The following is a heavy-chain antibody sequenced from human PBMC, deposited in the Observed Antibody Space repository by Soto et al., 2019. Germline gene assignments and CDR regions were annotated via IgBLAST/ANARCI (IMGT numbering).Heavy chain of an antibody. V-gene: IGHV3-23*04. J-gene: IGHJ4*02. CDR2: ISGSGANT. CDR3: AKYDFWIKSYIGDAFDY. D-gene: IGHD3-3*01. CDR1: GFNFNNYA. Sequence: EVQLAESGGGVGQPGGSLRLSCAASGFNFNNYAMSWVRQAPEKGLEWVSGISGSGANTNYADCVKSLFTISRDNANNTLYLQMSSLRVEDTAVYYCAKYDFWIKSYIGDAFDYSGQGTLVTVSS.